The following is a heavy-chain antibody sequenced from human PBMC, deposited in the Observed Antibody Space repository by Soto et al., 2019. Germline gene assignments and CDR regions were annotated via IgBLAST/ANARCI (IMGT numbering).Heavy chain of an antibody. D-gene: IGHD5-12*01. CDR2: INHSGST. CDR3: ARAGYSGYGYYFDY. V-gene: IGHV4-34*01. Sequence: RISKNQGKGLEWIGEINHSGSTNYNPSLKSRVTISVDTSKNQFSLKLSSVTAADTAVYYCARAGYSGYGYYFDYWGQGTLVTVSS. J-gene: IGHJ4*02.